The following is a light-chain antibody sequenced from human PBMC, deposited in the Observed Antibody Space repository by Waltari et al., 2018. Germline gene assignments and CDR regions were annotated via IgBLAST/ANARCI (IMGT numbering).Light chain of an antibody. CDR2: DVD. CDR1: SSDVGGYNY. V-gene: IGLV2-11*01. J-gene: IGLJ1*01. Sequence: QSALTQPRSVSGSPGQSVTIPCTGTSSDVGGYNYVSWYQQHPDKAPKLRIYDVDKRPSGVPDRFSGSKSGNTASLTISGLQAEDEADYYCCSYAGSFIYVFGTGTEVTVL. CDR3: CSYAGSFIYV.